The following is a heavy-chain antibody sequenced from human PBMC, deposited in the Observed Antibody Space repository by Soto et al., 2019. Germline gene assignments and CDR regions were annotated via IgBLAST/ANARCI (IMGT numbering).Heavy chain of an antibody. V-gene: IGHV3-23*01. Sequence: GGSLRLSCAASGFTFSSYAMSWVRQAPGKGLEWVSAISGSGGSTYYADSVKGRFTISRDNSKNTLYLQMNSLRAEDTAVYYCAKGTVAGHYYYYGMDVWGQGTTATVSS. D-gene: IGHD6-19*01. CDR2: ISGSGGST. J-gene: IGHJ6*02. CDR3: AKGTVAGHYYYYGMDV. CDR1: GFTFSSYA.